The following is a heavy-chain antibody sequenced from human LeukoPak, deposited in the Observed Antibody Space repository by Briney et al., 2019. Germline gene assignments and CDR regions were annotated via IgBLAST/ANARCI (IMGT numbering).Heavy chain of an antibody. Sequence: ASVKVSCKASGYTFTSYYMHWVRQAPGQGLEWMGGIIPIFGTANYAQKFQGRVTITADESTSTAYMELSSLRSEDTAVYYCARVRLSMVRGAPDYWGQGTLVTVSS. CDR3: ARVRLSMVRGAPDY. CDR2: IIPIFGTA. CDR1: GYTFTSYY. D-gene: IGHD3-10*01. V-gene: IGHV1-69*13. J-gene: IGHJ4*02.